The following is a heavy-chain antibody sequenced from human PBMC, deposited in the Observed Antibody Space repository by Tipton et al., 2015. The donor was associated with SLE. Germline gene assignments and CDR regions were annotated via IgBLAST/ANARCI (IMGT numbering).Heavy chain of an antibody. CDR3: ARDGWIVGAHGAFDI. J-gene: IGHJ3*02. V-gene: IGHV4-59*12. Sequence: TLSLTCAVYGGSFSGYYWSWIRQPPGKGLEWIGYIYYSGSTNYNPSLKSRVTISVDTSKNQFSLKLSSVTAADTAVYYCARDGWIVGAHGAFDIWGQGTMVTVSS. CDR1: GGSFSGYY. CDR2: IYYSGST. D-gene: IGHD1-26*01.